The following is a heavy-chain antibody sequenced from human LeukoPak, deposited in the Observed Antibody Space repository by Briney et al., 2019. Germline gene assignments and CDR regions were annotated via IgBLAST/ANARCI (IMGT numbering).Heavy chain of an antibody. V-gene: IGHV4-59*01. CDR1: GGSISSYY. Sequence: PSETLSHTCTVSGGSISSYYWSWIRQPPGKGLEWIGYIYYSGSTNYNPSLKSRVTISVDTSKNQFSLKLSSVTAADTAVYYCARDYYGMDVWGQGTTVTVSS. CDR2: IYYSGST. J-gene: IGHJ6*02. CDR3: ARDYYGMDV.